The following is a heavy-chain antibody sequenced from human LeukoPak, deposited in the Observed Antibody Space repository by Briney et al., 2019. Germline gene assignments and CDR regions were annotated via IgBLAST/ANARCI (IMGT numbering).Heavy chain of an antibody. CDR3: ARLRSQASRNWFDP. V-gene: IGHV1-2*02. CDR1: GYTFTGHF. J-gene: IGHJ5*02. Sequence: GASVKVSCKASGYTFTGHFMHWVRQAPGQGLEWMGWINPYSGDTKYAQNFQGRVTLTRDTSITTAHLELTGLTSDDTAVYFCARLRSQASRNWFDPWGQGTLVTVSS. D-gene: IGHD3-3*01. CDR2: INPYSGDT.